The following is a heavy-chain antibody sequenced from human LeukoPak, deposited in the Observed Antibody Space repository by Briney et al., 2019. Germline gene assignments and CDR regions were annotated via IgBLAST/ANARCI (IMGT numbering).Heavy chain of an antibody. D-gene: IGHD3-3*01. CDR2: INPNSGGT. Sequence: GASVKVSCKASGYTFTGYYMRWVRQAPGQGLEWMGWINPNSGGTNYAQEFQGRVTMTRDTSISTAYMELSRLRSDDTAVYYCARDGGNLRFLEWLLDYWGQGTLVTVSS. J-gene: IGHJ4*02. CDR3: ARDGGNLRFLEWLLDY. V-gene: IGHV1-2*02. CDR1: GYTFTGYY.